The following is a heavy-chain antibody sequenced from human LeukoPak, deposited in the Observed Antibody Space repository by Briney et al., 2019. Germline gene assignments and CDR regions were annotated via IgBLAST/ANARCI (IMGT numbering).Heavy chain of an antibody. CDR3: ARGGGIAARQPPAN. V-gene: IGHV3-30-3*01. J-gene: IGHJ4*02. Sequence: GRSLRLSCAASGFTFSDYPMHWFRQAPGKGLEWVAVFSSDGINKYYADSVEGRFTVSRDNSINTVYLQMNNIYKEDTAVYYCARGGGIAARQPPANWGQGTLVTVSS. D-gene: IGHD6-6*01. CDR2: FSSDGINK. CDR1: GFTFSDYP.